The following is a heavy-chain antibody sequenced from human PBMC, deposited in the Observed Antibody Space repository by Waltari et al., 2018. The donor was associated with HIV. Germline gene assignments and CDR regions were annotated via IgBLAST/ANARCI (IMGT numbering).Heavy chain of an antibody. J-gene: IGHJ4*02. V-gene: IGHV4-39*01. CDR3: ARLDMVKTFIDY. D-gene: IGHD2-8*01. Sequence: QLLESGPGLVKSSETLSVTCTVSGGSVSSGTYYWGWYRQPPGKGLEWIGSIYYSGDNYYNPSVKRRVTMSVDTSKNQFSLRLESVTAADTALYFCARLDMVKTFIDYWGQGTLVTVSS. CDR1: GGSVSSGTYY. CDR2: IYYSGDN.